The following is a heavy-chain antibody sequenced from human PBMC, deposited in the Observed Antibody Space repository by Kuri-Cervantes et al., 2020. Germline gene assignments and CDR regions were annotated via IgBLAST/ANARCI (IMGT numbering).Heavy chain of an antibody. D-gene: IGHD3-10*01. V-gene: IGHV3-48*01. J-gene: IGHJ3*02. CDR1: GFAFSTYS. CDR3: ARGGMSYGSGDPDAFDI. Sequence: GESLKISCVASGFAFSTYSMNWVRQAPGKGLECISFIGSDGSTIYYADSVKGRFTISRDNSKNTLYLQMNSLRAEDTAVYYCARGGMSYGSGDPDAFDIWGQGTMVTVSS. CDR2: IGSDGSTI.